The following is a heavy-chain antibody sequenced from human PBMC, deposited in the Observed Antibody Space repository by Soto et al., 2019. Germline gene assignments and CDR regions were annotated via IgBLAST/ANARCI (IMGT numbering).Heavy chain of an antibody. Sequence: GESLKISCKGSGYSFTSYWIGWVRQMPGKGLEWMGIIYPGDSDTRYSPSFQGQVTISADKSISTAYLQWSSLKASDTAMYYCAREYCSGGSCYSAYFQHWGQGTLVTVSS. CDR1: GYSFTSYW. V-gene: IGHV5-51*01. CDR2: IYPGDSDT. D-gene: IGHD2-15*01. CDR3: AREYCSGGSCYSAYFQH. J-gene: IGHJ1*01.